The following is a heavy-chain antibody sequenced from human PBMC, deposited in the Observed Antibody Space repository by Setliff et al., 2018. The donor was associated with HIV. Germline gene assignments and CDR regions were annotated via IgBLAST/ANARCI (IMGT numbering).Heavy chain of an antibody. D-gene: IGHD2-8*01. CDR1: GFSFSDYG. CDR2: IWYDGNKI. J-gene: IGHJ6*02. Sequence: LSCAASGFSFSDYGMHWVRQAPGKGLEWVAFIWYDGNKINYADSVKGRVTISIDNSKNTLYLQMNSPRIDDSVAYYCAKPLTQWGVSPYHYDVDVWGQGTTVTVSS. CDR3: AKPLTQWGVSPYHYDVDV. V-gene: IGHV3-30*02.